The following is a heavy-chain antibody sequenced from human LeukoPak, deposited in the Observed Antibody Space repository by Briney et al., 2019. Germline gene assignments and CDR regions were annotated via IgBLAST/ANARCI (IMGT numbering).Heavy chain of an antibody. CDR1: DFTFATYW. CDR2: ISTDGIYK. Sequence: GGSLRLSCAGSDFTFATYWMHWVRQAPGKGLFGVSQISTDGIYKTYADSVKGRFTISRDNARNTLFLQMDSLRAEDTAVYYCVRGTSRENGYGGDDPYWGQGTLVIVSP. D-gene: IGHD2-21*02. CDR3: VRGTSRENGYGGDDPY. V-gene: IGHV3-74*03. J-gene: IGHJ4*02.